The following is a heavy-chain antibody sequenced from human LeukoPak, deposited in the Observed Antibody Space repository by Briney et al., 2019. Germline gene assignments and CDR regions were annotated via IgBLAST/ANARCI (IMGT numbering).Heavy chain of an antibody. CDR2: TSSSGNT. J-gene: IGHJ6*03. D-gene: IGHD5-12*01. CDR3: ARRSGGYSYIDGYYYYMDV. Sequence: SETLSLTCSVSGDSISYFYWSWIRQAAGKGLEWIGRTSSSGNTDYNASLKSRVTISVDTSKNQFSLRLSSVTAADTAMFYCARRSGGYSYIDGYYYYMDVWGKGTTVTISS. CDR1: GDSISYFY. V-gene: IGHV4-4*07.